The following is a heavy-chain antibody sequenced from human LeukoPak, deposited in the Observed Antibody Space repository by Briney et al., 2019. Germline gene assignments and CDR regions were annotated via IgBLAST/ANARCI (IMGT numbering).Heavy chain of an antibody. CDR2: IYYSGST. CDR3: AKFWTGYGYFDV. V-gene: IGHV4-59*08. Sequence: KPSETLSLTCAVYGGSFSGYYWSWIRQPPGKGLEWIGYIYYSGSTKYSPSLKSRVTISVDTSKNQFSLNLRSVTTADTAVYYCAKFWTGYGYFDVWGRGTLVTVSS. J-gene: IGHJ2*01. CDR1: GGSFSGYY. D-gene: IGHD3-3*01.